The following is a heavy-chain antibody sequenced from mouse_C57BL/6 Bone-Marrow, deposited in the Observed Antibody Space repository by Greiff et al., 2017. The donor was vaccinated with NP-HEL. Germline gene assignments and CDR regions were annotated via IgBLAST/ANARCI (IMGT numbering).Heavy chain of an antibody. V-gene: IGHV1-55*01. CDR2: IYPGSGST. CDR3: ARRGYGSPWYFDV. CDR1: GYTFTSYW. J-gene: IGHJ1*03. Sequence: QVQLQQPGAELVKPGASVKMSCKASGYTFTSYWITWVKQRPGQGLEWIGDIYPGSGSTNYNEKFKSKATLTIDTSSSTAYMQLSSLTSEDSAVYYCARRGYGSPWYFDVWGTGTTVTVSS. D-gene: IGHD1-1*01.